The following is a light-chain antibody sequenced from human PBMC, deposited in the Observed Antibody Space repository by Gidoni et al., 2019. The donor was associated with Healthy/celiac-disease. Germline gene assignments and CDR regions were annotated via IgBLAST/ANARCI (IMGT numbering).Light chain of an antibody. CDR2: RNN. Sequence: QSVLTQPPSASGTPGQRVTISCSGSSSKIGSNTVNWYQQLPGTAPKLLIYRNNQRPSGVPDRFSGSKSGTSASLAISGLQSEDEADYYCAAWDDSLNGGVFGGGTKLTV. J-gene: IGLJ2*01. V-gene: IGLV1-44*01. CDR1: SSKIGSNT. CDR3: AAWDDSLNGGV.